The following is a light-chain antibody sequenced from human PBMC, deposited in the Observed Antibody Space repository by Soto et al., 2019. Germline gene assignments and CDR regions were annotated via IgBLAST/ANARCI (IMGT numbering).Light chain of an antibody. CDR1: QGLGHF. CDR2: HAS. J-gene: IGKJ1*01. Sequence: DVLLTQSPSALSASLGDRVTITCRASQGLGHFLAWYQHKTGEAPRLLIYHASILESGVPSRFGGSGSGTEFTLTISRLQPDDVATYYCQQYETYSVGTFGQGTKVDIK. CDR3: QQYETYSVGT. V-gene: IGKV1-5*01.